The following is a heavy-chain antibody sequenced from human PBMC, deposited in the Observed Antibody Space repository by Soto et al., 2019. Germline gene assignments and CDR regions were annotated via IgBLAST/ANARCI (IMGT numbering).Heavy chain of an antibody. Sequence: QVQLVQSGAEVKKPGASVKVSCKASGYTFTSYGISWVRQAPGQGLEWMGWISAYNGNTNYAQKLQGRVTMTTDTSTSTAYMELRSLRSDDTAVYYCARRTPGYRRGYYDSSGEEGDFDYWGQGTLVTVSS. CDR2: ISAYNGNT. D-gene: IGHD3-22*01. V-gene: IGHV1-18*01. CDR1: GYTFTSYG. J-gene: IGHJ4*02. CDR3: ARRTPGYRRGYYDSSGEEGDFDY.